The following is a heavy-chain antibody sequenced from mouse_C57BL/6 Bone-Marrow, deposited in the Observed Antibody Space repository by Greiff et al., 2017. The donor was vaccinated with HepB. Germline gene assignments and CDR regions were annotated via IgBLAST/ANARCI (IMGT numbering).Heavy chain of an antibody. Sequence: QVQLQQPGAELVMPGASVKLSCKASGYTFTSYWMHWVKQRPGQGLEWIGEIDPSDSYTNYNQKFMGKSTLTVDKSSSTAYMQLSSLTSEDSAVYYCAREGLDSSGAWFAYWGQGTLVTVSA. CDR2: IDPSDSYT. CDR3: AREGLDSSGAWFAY. J-gene: IGHJ3*01. V-gene: IGHV1-69*01. CDR1: GYTFTSYW. D-gene: IGHD3-2*02.